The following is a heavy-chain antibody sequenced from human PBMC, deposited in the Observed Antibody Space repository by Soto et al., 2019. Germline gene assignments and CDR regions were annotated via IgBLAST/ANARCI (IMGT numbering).Heavy chain of an antibody. V-gene: IGHV1-2*02. CDR1: GYTFTGYY. D-gene: IGHD3-22*01. CDR3: AGNGEQEGARLTYDSSPDDAFDI. J-gene: IGHJ3*02. Sequence: ASVKVSCKASGYTFTGYYMHWVRQAPVQGLEWMGWINPNSGGTNYAQKFQGRVTMTRDTSISTAYMALSRLRSDDTAVYYCAGNGEQEGARLTYDSSPDDAFDIWGQ. CDR2: INPNSGGT.